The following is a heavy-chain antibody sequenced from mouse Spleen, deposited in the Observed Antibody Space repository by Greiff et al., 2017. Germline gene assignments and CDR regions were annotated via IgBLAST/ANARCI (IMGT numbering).Heavy chain of an antibody. CDR2: INPSSGYT. V-gene: IGHV1-7*01. CDR3: AKEPDRYGYAMDY. CDR1: GYTFTSYW. D-gene: IGHD2-14*01. Sequence: VQLQQSGAELAKPGASVKLSCKASGYTFTSYWMHWVKQRPGQGLEWIGYINPSSGYTKYNQKFKDKATLTADKSSSTAYMQLSSLTYEDSAVYYCAKEPDRYGYAMDYWGQGTSVTVSS. J-gene: IGHJ4*01.